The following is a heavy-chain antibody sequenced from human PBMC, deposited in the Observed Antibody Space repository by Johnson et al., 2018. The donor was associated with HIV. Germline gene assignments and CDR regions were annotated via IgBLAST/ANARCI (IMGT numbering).Heavy chain of an antibody. J-gene: IGHJ3*02. D-gene: IGHD4-17*01. CDR2: SNSDGSST. Sequence: VQLVESGGGLVQPGGSLRLSCAASGLIFSRSWMHWVRQAPGKGLVWVSRSNSDGSSTFYSNSVKGRFTISRDNSKNTLYLQMGSLRAEDMAVYYCARGNGDYSDAFDIWGQGTMVTVSS. CDR1: GLIFSRSW. V-gene: IGHV3-64*01. CDR3: ARGNGDYSDAFDI.